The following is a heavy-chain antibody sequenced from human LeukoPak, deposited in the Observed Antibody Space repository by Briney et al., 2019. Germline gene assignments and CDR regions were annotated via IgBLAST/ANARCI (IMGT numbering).Heavy chain of an antibody. CDR2: INPNSGGT. J-gene: IGHJ4*02. Sequence: ASVKVSCKASGYTFTGYYMHWVRQAPGQGLEWMGWINPNSGGTNYAQKFQGWVTMTRDTSISTAYMELSRLRSDDTAVYYCARDSLTGSDDGYFDYWGQGTLVTVSS. V-gene: IGHV1-2*04. D-gene: IGHD3-9*01. CDR1: GYTFTGYY. CDR3: ARDSLTGSDDGYFDY.